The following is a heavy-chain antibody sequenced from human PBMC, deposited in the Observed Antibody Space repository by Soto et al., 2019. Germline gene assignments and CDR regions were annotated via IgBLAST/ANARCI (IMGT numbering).Heavy chain of an antibody. CDR1: GFTFSSYS. J-gene: IGHJ4*02. Sequence: GGSLRLSCAASGFTFSSYSMNWVRQAPGKGLEWVSYISSSSSTIYYADSVKGRFTISRDNAKNSLYLQMNSLRAEDTAVYYCARSHPGYYGSGSDYWGQGTLVTVSS. CDR2: ISSSSSTI. CDR3: ARSHPGYYGSGSDY. V-gene: IGHV3-48*01. D-gene: IGHD3-10*01.